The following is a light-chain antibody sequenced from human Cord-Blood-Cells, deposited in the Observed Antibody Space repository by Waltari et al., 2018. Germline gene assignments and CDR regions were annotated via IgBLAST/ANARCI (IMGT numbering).Light chain of an antibody. Sequence: EIVMTQSLATLSVSPGERATLSCRASQSVSSNLAWYQQKPGQAPRLLIYGASTRATGIPARFSCSGSGTEFTLTISSLQSEDFAVYYCQQYNNWPPWTFGQGTKVEIK. V-gene: IGKV3-15*01. J-gene: IGKJ1*01. CDR2: GAS. CDR1: QSVSSN. CDR3: QQYNNWPPWT.